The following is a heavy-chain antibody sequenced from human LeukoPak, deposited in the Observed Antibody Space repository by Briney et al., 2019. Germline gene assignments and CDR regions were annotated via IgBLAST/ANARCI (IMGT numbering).Heavy chain of an antibody. Sequence: GRSLRLSCAASGFTFSSYAMHWVRQAPGKGLEWEAVISYDGSNKYYADSVKGRFTISRDNSKDTLYLQMNSLRAEDTAVYYCARAGLLWFEELLSAFDIGGEGTMVTVSS. CDR3: ARAGLLWFEELLSAFDI. CDR1: GFTFSSYA. CDR2: ISYDGSNK. D-gene: IGHD3-10*01. J-gene: IGHJ3*02. V-gene: IGHV3-30*04.